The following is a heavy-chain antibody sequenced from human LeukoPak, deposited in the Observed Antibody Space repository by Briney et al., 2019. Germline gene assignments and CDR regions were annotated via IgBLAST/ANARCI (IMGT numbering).Heavy chain of an antibody. V-gene: IGHV1-2*02. J-gene: IGHJ3*02. CDR3: ARAPGGGAPDAFDI. Sequence: ASVKVSCKASGYTFNGYYMHWVRQAPGQGLEWMGWINPNSGDTDYAQRFQGRVTMTRDTSISTAYMELSRLRSDDTAVYYCARAPGGGAPDAFDIWGQGTMVTVSS. CDR1: GYTFNGYY. D-gene: IGHD3-16*01. CDR2: INPNSGDT.